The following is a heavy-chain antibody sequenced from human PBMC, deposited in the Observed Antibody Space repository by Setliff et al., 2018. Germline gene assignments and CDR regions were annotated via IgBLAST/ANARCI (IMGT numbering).Heavy chain of an antibody. CDR2: VSFSGST. J-gene: IGHJ4*02. V-gene: IGHV4-39*07. Sequence: ASETLSLTCIVSGDSISDNYYYWTWIRQSPGKGLEWIGTVSFSGSTFYNPSLESRLTILLDTSKNHFSLTVTSVTAADAAMYFCARDPGFRSGTWSLDVWGQGILVTVSS. CDR1: GDSISDNYYY. D-gene: IGHD3-16*02. CDR3: ARDPGFRSGTWSLDV.